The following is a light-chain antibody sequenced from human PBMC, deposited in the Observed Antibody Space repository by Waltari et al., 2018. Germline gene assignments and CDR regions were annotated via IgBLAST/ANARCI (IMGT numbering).Light chain of an antibody. CDR2: AAS. J-gene: IGKJ4*01. V-gene: IGKV1-17*01. CDR3: LQHNTYPLT. Sequence: DIQMTQSPSSLSVSVGDRVTIACRASQAIRNDLGWFQQKPGQAPRRLSYAASRLQSGVPSRFSGSGSGTQFTLTISSLQPEDFATYYCLQHNTYPLTFGGGTKVEI. CDR1: QAIRND.